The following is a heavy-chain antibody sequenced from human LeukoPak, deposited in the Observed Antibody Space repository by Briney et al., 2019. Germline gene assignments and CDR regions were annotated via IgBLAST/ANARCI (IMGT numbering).Heavy chain of an antibody. D-gene: IGHD3-10*01. CDR3: ARGGITMVRGVIFYYYYMDV. V-gene: IGHV3-48*03. CDR1: GFTFSSYE. J-gene: IGHJ6*03. Sequence: GGSLRLSCAASGFTFSSYEMNWVRQAPGKGLGWVSYISSSGSTIYYADSVKGRFTISRDNAKNSLYLQMNGLRAEDTAVYYCARGGITMVRGVIFYYYYMDVWGKGTTVTVSS. CDR2: ISSSGSTI.